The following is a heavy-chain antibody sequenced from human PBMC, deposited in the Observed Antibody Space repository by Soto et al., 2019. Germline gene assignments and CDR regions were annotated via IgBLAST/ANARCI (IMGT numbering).Heavy chain of an antibody. D-gene: IGHD5-18*01. CDR2: IWLDGSNK. CDR3: ARGLWSFDY. V-gene: IGHV3-33*01. Sequence: QVQLVESGGGVVQPGRSLRLTCAASGFTFSSYGMHWVRQAPGKGLEWVAVIWLDGSNKYYADSVKGRFTISRDNSKNTLYLQMNSLRAEDTAVYYCARGLWSFDYWGQGNRVTVSS. J-gene: IGHJ4*02. CDR1: GFTFSSYG.